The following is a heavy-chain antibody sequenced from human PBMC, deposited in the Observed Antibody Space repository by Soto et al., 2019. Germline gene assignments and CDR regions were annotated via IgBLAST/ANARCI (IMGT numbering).Heavy chain of an antibody. Sequence: ASVKVSCKASGYTFTSYGISWVRQAPGQGLEWMGWISAYNGNTNYAQKLQGRVTMTTDTSTSTAYMELSSLRVEDTAMYYCVKDFPYFSYDFWNGHDSWGQGTLVTVPQ. J-gene: IGHJ4*02. CDR1: GYTFTSYG. D-gene: IGHD3-3*01. CDR2: ISAYNGNT. V-gene: IGHV1-18*01. CDR3: VKDFPYFSYDFWNGHDS.